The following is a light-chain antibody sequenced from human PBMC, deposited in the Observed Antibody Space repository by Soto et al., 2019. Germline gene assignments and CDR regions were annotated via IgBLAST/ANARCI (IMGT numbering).Light chain of an antibody. CDR3: SSYTTRGTIV. CDR1: SSDVGVYNY. J-gene: IGLJ1*01. V-gene: IGLV2-14*03. Sequence: QSVLTQPASVSGSPGQSITISCTGTSSDVGVYNYVSWYQQHPGEAPKLMIYDVNDRPSGVSNRFSGSKSGNTASLTISGLQAEDEADYYCSSYTTRGTIVFGGGTKVTVL. CDR2: DVN.